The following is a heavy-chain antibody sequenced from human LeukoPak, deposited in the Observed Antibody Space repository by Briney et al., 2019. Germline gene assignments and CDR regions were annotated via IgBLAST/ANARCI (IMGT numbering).Heavy chain of an antibody. J-gene: IGHJ6*03. V-gene: IGHV1-2*02. D-gene: IGHD6-19*01. CDR2: INPNSGGT. Sequence: GASVKVSCKASGYTFTGYYIHWVRQASGQGLEYMGWINPNSGGTNYAQKFQGRVTMTRDTSISTAYMELSRLRSDDTAVYYCARDLYQWLPSTRPRDYYYYMDVWGEGTTVTVSS. CDR1: GYTFTGYY. CDR3: ARDLYQWLPSTRPRDYYYYMDV.